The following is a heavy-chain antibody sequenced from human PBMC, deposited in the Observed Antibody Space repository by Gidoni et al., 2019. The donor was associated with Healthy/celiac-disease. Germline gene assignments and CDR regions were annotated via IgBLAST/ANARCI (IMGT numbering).Heavy chain of an antibody. V-gene: IGHV4-38-2*01. CDR1: GYSISSGYY. Sequence: QVQLQESGPGLVKPSETLSLTCAVSGYSISSGYYWGWIRQPPGKGLEWIGSIYHSGSTYYNPSLKSRVTISVDTSKNQFSLKLSSVTAADTAVYYCARHISDEYYYGSGSYHNDYWGQGTLVTVSS. J-gene: IGHJ4*02. D-gene: IGHD3-10*01. CDR2: IYHSGST. CDR3: ARHISDEYYYGSGSYHNDY.